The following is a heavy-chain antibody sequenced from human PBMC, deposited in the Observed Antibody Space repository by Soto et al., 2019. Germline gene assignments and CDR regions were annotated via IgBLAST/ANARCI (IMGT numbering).Heavy chain of an antibody. CDR3: ARLGRPPGRYEAIFPFDY. J-gene: IGHJ4*02. D-gene: IGHD2-2*01. Sequence: PSETLSLTCTVSGGSISSSSYYWGWIRQPPGKGLEWIGSIYYSGSTYYNPSLKSRVTISVDTSKNQFSLKLSSVTAADTAVYYCARLGRPPGRYEAIFPFDYWGQGTLVTVSS. V-gene: IGHV4-39*01. CDR2: IYYSGST. CDR1: GGSISSSSYY.